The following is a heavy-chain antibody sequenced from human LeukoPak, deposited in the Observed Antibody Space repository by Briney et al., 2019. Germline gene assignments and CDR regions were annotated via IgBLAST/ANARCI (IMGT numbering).Heavy chain of an antibody. CDR1: GFTFSTYA. CDR3: AKGYRGPYSSSPSHFDY. D-gene: IGHD6-13*01. J-gene: IGHJ4*02. CDR2: ISGSGGST. V-gene: IGHV3-23*01. Sequence: GGSLRLSCAASGFTFSTYAMSWVRQAPGKGLEWVSPISGSGGSTYYADSVKGRYTISRDNSKNTLYLQMNSLRAEDTAVYYCAKGYRGPYSSSPSHFDYWGQGTLVTVSS.